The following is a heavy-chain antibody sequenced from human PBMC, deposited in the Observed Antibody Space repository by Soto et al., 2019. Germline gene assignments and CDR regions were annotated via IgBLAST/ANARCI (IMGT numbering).Heavy chain of an antibody. V-gene: IGHV4-59*01. CDR3: ARGSGNYYYYGLDV. J-gene: IGHJ6*02. D-gene: IGHD1-26*01. Sequence: QVQLQESGPGLVKPSETLSLTCTVSGGSISYYYWSWIRQPPGKGLEWIGYMYYSGSTNYNPSLKSRVTIXVXAXXKQFSRRLNSVTAADTAVYYCARGSGNYYYYGLDVWGLGTTVTVSS. CDR1: GGSISYYY. CDR2: MYYSGST.